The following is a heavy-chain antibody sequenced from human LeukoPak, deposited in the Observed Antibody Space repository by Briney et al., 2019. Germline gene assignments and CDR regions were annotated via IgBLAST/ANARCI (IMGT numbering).Heavy chain of an antibody. CDR2: IYHSGST. CDR3: ARDTRNRLADKLGATDY. Sequence: SETLSLTCTVSGGSISSGGYYWRWIRQPPGKGLEWIGYIYHSGSTYYNPSLKSRVTISVDRSKNQFSLKLSSVTAADTAVYYCARDTRNRLADKLGATDYWGQGTLVTVSS. CDR1: GGSISSGGYY. D-gene: IGHD1-26*01. V-gene: IGHV4-30-2*01. J-gene: IGHJ4*02.